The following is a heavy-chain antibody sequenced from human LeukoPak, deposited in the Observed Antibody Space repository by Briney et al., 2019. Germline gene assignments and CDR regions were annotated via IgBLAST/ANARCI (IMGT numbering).Heavy chain of an antibody. CDR2: ISGSGGST. V-gene: IGHV3-23*01. D-gene: IGHD6-13*01. CDR3: ARGKAAAAYDAFDI. CDR1: GFTFSSYG. J-gene: IGHJ3*02. Sequence: PGGSLRLSCAASGFTFSSYGMSWVRQAPGKGLEWVSAISGSGGSTYYADSVKGRFTISRDNAKNSLYLQMNSLRAEDTAVYYCARGKAAAAYDAFDIWGQGTMVTVSS.